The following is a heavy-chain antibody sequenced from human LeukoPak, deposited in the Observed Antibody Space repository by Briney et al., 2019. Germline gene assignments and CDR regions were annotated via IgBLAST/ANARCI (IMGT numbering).Heavy chain of an antibody. V-gene: IGHV6-1*01. Sequence: SQTLSLTCAISGDSVSSNSAARNWIRQSPSRGLEWLGRTYYRSKWYNDYAVSVNSRITINVDTSRNHFSLQLNSVTPEDTAVYYCARTDPVAGLDYWGQGTLVTVSS. CDR3: ARTDPVAGLDY. CDR2: TYYRSKWYN. D-gene: IGHD6-13*01. CDR1: GDSVSSNSAA. J-gene: IGHJ4*02.